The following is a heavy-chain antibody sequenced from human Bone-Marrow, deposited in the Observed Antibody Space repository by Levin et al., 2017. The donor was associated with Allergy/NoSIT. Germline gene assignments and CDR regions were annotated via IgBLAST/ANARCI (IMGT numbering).Heavy chain of an antibody. J-gene: IGHJ5*02. V-gene: IGHV3-53*01. CDR3: ARGLGWNKNWFDP. Sequence: GGSLRLSCAASGFSISDNYMNWVRQAPGKGLEWVAVIFTGGSRFHADSVKGRFSISRDESQNTVYLEMNSLRVEDTAMYHCARGLGWNKNWFDPWGQGTLVTVSS. D-gene: IGHD1/OR15-1a*01. CDR1: GFSISDNY. CDR2: IFTGGSR.